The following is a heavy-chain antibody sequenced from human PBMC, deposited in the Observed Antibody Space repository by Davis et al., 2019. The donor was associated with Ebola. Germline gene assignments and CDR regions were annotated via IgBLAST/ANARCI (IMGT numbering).Heavy chain of an antibody. Sequence: GESLKISCAASGFTVSNYYMSWVRQAPGKGLEWVSVFYPGGNTYYAGSVKGRSTVSRDNSKNTLSFQMNSLRVEDTAVYYCARDVLGLYGMDLWGQGTTVTVSS. D-gene: IGHD6-19*01. CDR3: ARDVLGLYGMDL. V-gene: IGHV3-53*01. CDR1: GFTVSNYY. J-gene: IGHJ6*02. CDR2: FYPGGNT.